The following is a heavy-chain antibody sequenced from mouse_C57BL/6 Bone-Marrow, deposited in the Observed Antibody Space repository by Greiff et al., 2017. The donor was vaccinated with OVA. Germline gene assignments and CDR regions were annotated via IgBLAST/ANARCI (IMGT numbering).Heavy chain of an antibody. J-gene: IGHJ2*01. D-gene: IGHD1-1*01. CDR2: IYPGSGST. CDR1: GYTFTSYW. V-gene: IGHV1-55*01. CDR3: ARWNPPYYGGGC. Sequence: HVQLQQPGAELVKPGASVKMSCKASGYTFTSYWITWVKQRPGQGLEWIGDIYPGSGSTNYNEKFKSKATLTVDTSSSTASMQLSSLTSEDSAVYYCARWNPPYYGGGCWGQGTTLTVSS.